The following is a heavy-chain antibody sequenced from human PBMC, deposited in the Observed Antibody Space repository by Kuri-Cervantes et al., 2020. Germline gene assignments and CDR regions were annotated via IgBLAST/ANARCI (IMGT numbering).Heavy chain of an antibody. J-gene: IGHJ4*02. CDR2: ISAYNGNT. CDR3: ARGPLYGDYYFDY. Sequence: ASVKVSCKASGGTFSSYAISWVRQAPGQGLEWMGWISAYNGNTNYAQKLQGRVTMTTDTSTSTAYMELRSLRSDDTAVYYCARGPLYGDYYFDYWGQGTLVIVSS. V-gene: IGHV1-18*01. D-gene: IGHD4-17*01. CDR1: GGTFSSYA.